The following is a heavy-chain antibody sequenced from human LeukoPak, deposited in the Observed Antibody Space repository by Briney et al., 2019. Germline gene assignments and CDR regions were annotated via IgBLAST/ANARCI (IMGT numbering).Heavy chain of an antibody. D-gene: IGHD1-26*01. V-gene: IGHV1-2*02. Sequence: ASVKVSCKASGYTFIDYYIHWVRQAPGHGLEWLGWMNVKTGATSSAQRVPGRFTMTRDTSIGTASMEFSSLTSDDTAVYYCARQSGTYWGLDYWGQGTLVTISS. CDR1: GYTFIDYY. J-gene: IGHJ4*02. CDR2: MNVKTGAT. CDR3: ARQSGTYWGLDY.